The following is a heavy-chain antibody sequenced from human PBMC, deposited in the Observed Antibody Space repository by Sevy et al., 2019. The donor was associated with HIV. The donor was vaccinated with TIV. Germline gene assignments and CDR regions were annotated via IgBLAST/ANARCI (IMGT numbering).Heavy chain of an antibody. CDR3: AKAPGVNDAFDI. CDR2: FCVSVSST. Sequence: GGSLRLSCAASGFTFSSYAMSWGRQAPGKGLEWVSAFCVSVSSTYYADSVNGRFNISIDTSKHTLYLQINSLRAEDTAVYYCAKAPGVNDAFDIWGQGTMVTVSS. V-gene: IGHV3-23*01. D-gene: IGHD3-10*01. CDR1: GFTFSSYA. J-gene: IGHJ3*02.